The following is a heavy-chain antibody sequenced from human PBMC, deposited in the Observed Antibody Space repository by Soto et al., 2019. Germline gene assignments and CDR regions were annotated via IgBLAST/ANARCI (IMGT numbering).Heavy chain of an antibody. J-gene: IGHJ5*01. CDR3: ARVLYCSSTSCHPWFDS. V-gene: IGHV5-10-1*01. CDR1: GYSFAGYW. D-gene: IGHD2-2*01. Sequence: PVESLKISCKGSGYSFAGYWITWVRQKPGKGLEWMGRIDPSDSQTYYSPSFRGHVTISVTKSITTVFLQWSSLRASDTAMYYCARVLYCSSTSCHPWFDSWGKGPLVTVSS. CDR2: IDPSDSQT.